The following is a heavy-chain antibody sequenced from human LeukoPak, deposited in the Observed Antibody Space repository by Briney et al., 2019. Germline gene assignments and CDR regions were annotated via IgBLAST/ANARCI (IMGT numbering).Heavy chain of an antibody. J-gene: IGHJ4*02. CDR2: ISSSGTNI. D-gene: IGHD3-22*01. CDR1: GFTFSDYY. Sequence: GGSLRLSCAASGFTFSDYYMSWIRQAPGKGLEWVSYISSSGTNIYYADSVKGRFTISRDNAKNSLYLQMNSLRAEDTAVYYCARGPGEGGSSGYYYGKPEDPAEYYFDYWGQGTLVTVSS. CDR3: ARGPGEGGSSGYYYGKPEDPAEYYFDY. V-gene: IGHV3-11*01.